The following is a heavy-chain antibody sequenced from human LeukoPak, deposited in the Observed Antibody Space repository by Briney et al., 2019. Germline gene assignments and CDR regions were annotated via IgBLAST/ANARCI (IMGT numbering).Heavy chain of an antibody. V-gene: IGHV3-33*08. CDR3: ARDRSYGYGGEYFDY. D-gene: IGHD5-18*01. Sequence: GGSLRLSCAASGFTFSSYAMHWVRQAPGKGLEWVAVIWYDGSNKYYAGSVKGRFTISRDNSKKTLYLQMNSLRAEDTAVYYCARDRSYGYGGEYFDYWGQGTLVTVSS. CDR1: GFTFSSYA. CDR2: IWYDGSNK. J-gene: IGHJ4*02.